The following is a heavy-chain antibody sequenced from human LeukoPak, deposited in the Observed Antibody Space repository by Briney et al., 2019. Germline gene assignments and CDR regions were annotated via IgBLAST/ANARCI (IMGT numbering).Heavy chain of an antibody. CDR3: ARERRCSAGSCYAADLDS. Sequence: APVKVSCKTSADIFSSYAINWVRQAPGQGLEWMGRIIPLTGVVNYGQKLQTRVTISADKSTSTAYMEVSSLRFEDTAVYFCARERRCSAGSCYAADLDSWGQGTLVTVSS. J-gene: IGHJ4*02. V-gene: IGHV1-69*04. CDR1: ADIFSSYA. CDR2: IIPLTGVV. D-gene: IGHD2-15*01.